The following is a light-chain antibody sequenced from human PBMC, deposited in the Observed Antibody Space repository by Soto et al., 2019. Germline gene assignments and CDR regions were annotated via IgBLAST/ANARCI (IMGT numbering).Light chain of an antibody. CDR3: QHYDNLPPLT. Sequence: DIQMTQSPSSLSASVGDRVTITCQASQDISNYLNWYQQKPGKAPKLLIYDASNLETGVPSRFSGSGSGTDFTFTISRLQPEDIATYYCQHYDNLPPLTFGGGTKVEIK. CDR1: QDISNY. J-gene: IGKJ4*01. CDR2: DAS. V-gene: IGKV1-33*01.